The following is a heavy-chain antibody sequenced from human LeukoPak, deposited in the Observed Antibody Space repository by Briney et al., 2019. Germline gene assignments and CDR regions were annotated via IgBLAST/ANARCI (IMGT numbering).Heavy chain of an antibody. CDR1: GFTFSDYY. J-gene: IGHJ4*02. D-gene: IGHD3-3*01. Sequence: GGSLRLSCAASGFTFSDYYMSWIRQAPGKGLEWVSYISSSGSSIYYADSVKGRFTISRDNSKNTLYLQMNSLRAEDTAVYYCAKSSLRFLEWLSFDYWGQGTLVTVSS. CDR2: ISSSGSSI. V-gene: IGHV3-11*01. CDR3: AKSSLRFLEWLSFDY.